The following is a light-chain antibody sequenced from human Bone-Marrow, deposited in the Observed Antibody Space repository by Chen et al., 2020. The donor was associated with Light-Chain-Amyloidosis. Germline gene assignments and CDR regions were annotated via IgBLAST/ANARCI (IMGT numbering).Light chain of an antibody. J-gene: IGLJ1*01. V-gene: IGLV2-23*02. CDR1: SSDVGGYDI. Sequence: QSALTQPASVTGSPRQSITHSCPGTSSDVGGYDIVSWYRQHPGKAPKLLIFEVTKRPSGVSNRFSGSKSGNTASLTISGLRTEDAADYYCCAYRGGSFPYVFGPGTKVTVL. CDR2: EVT. CDR3: CAYRGGSFPYV.